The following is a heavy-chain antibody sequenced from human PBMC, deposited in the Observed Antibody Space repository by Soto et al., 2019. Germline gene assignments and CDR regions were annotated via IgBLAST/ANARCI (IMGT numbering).Heavy chain of an antibody. J-gene: IGHJ5*02. D-gene: IGHD2-8*02. V-gene: IGHV3-7*03. Sequence: DVQLVESGGGLVQPGGSLRLSCTVSGFTFSKFWMSWVRQAPGKGLEWVANIKDDGSQSYYVDSVKGRFTISRDNAKNSLYLHVTSLRVDDTAVYYCARLLLYSASGRGWFDPRGQGTLVTVSS. CDR1: GFTFSKFW. CDR2: IKDDGSQS. CDR3: ARLLLYSASGRGWFDP.